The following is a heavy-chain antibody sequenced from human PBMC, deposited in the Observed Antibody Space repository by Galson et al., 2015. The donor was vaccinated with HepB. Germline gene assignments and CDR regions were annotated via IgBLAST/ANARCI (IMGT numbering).Heavy chain of an antibody. J-gene: IGHJ4*02. CDR3: ARHESESKTYAADN. V-gene: IGHV4-39*01. CDR1: GGSIRSSSYY. CDR2: FYYTGNT. Sequence: TLSLTCTVSGGSIRSSSYYWGWLRQPPGKGLEWIGSFYYTGNTHYNPSLKSRVTISGDTSKNQFSLKLNSVTAADTAVYYCARHESESKTYAADNWGQGTLVTVSS. D-gene: IGHD2-2*01.